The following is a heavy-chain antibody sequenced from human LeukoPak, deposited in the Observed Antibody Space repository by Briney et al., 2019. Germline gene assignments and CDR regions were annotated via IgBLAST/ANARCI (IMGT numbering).Heavy chain of an antibody. CDR3: ARAGGAAAAAWGDY. D-gene: IGHD6-13*01. V-gene: IGHV1-2*02. CDR1: GYTFTSYG. CDR2: INPNSGDT. Sequence: ASVKVSCKASGYTFTSYGISWVRQAPGQGLEWMGWINPNSGDTNYAQKFQGRVTMTRDTSISTAYMELNRLRSDDTAVYSCARAGGAAAAAWGDYWGQGTLVTVFS. J-gene: IGHJ4*02.